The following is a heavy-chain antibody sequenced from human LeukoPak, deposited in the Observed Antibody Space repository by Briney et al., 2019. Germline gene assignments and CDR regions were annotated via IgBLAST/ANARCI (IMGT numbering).Heavy chain of an antibody. CDR1: GCSISSHY. J-gene: IGHJ6*02. CDR3: ERHRVAGTEYYYYGIDV. Sequence: SETLSLTCTVSGCSISSHYWSWIRQPPGQGLEWIGIIYYSGSTNYNPSIKRRVTISVDTSTNQFSLKLSTVAAADTDVYYCERHRVAGTEYYYYGIDVWGQGTTVTVSS. CDR2: IYYSGST. D-gene: IGHD6-13*01. V-gene: IGHV4-59*08.